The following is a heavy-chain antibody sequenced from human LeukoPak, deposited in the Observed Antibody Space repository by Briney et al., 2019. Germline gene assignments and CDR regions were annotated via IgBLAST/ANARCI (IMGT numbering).Heavy chain of an antibody. CDR2: INHSGST. CDR3: ARGCWLVPAAPTCC. J-gene: IGHJ4*02. CDR1: GGSFSGYY. Sequence: PSETLSLTCAVYGGSFSGYYWSWIRQPPGKGLEWIGEINHSGSTNYNPSLKSRVTISVDTSKNQFSLKLSSVTAADTAVYYCARGCWLVPAAPTCCWGQGTLVTVSS. V-gene: IGHV4-34*01. D-gene: IGHD2-2*01.